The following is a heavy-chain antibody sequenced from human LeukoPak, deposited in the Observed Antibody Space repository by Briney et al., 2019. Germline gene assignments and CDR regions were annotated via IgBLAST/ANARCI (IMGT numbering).Heavy chain of an antibody. J-gene: IGHJ4*02. CDR1: GFTFSRYW. D-gene: IGHD5-18*01. CDR2: IKQDGSEK. V-gene: IGHV3-7*01. CDR3: AITPGGYSFAGAH. Sequence: PGGSLRLSCAASGFTFSRYWMNWVRQAPGKGLEWVANIKQDGSEKYYVDSVKGRFTVSRDNAKNSLYLQMNSLRVEDTAAYYCAITPGGYSFAGAHWGQGTLVTVSS.